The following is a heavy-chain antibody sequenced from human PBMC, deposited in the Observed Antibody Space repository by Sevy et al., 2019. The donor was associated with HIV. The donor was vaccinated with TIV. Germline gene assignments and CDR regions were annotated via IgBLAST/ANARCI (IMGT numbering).Heavy chain of an antibody. CDR1: GYTFTRYG. J-gene: IGHJ6*02. D-gene: IGHD3-22*01. V-gene: IGHV1-18*01. CDR3: ARDRNNYDSSGYPKGMDV. CDR2: ISGNNDYT. Sequence: ASVKVSCKASGYTFTRYGISWVRQAPGQGLEWMGWISGNNDYTNYAQKIQGRVTMTTDTSTSVAYMELRRLRSDDTAVYYCARDRNNYDSSGYPKGMDVWGQGTTVTVSS.